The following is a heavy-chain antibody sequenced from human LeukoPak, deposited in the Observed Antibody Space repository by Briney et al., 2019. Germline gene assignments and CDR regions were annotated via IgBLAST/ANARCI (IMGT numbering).Heavy chain of an antibody. J-gene: IGHJ4*02. CDR3: ARVLPAVTSTFDY. CDR2: IKPNNGDT. CDR1: GYSFTRHN. D-gene: IGHD4/OR15-4a*01. Sequence: GASVKVSCKASGYSFTRHNVHWVREAPGQALEWMGWIKPNNGDTKFSQKFQDRVTLTSDTSIDTAYTEMSGLTSDDTAIYYRARVLPAVTSTFDYWGQGTLVTVSS. V-gene: IGHV1-2*02.